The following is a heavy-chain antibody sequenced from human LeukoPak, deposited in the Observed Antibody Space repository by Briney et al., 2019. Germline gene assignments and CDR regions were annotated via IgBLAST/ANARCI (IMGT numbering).Heavy chain of an antibody. CDR3: ARSTDTWAQ. CDR1: GGSISSYY. J-gene: IGHJ4*02. CDR2: IYCSGST. D-gene: IGHD7-27*01. Sequence: NASETLSLTCTVSGGSISSYYWSWIRQPPGKGLEWIGYIYCSGSTNYNPSLKSRVTISVDTSKNQFSLKLTSVTAADTAVYFRARSTDTWAQWGQGTLVTVSS. V-gene: IGHV4-59*08.